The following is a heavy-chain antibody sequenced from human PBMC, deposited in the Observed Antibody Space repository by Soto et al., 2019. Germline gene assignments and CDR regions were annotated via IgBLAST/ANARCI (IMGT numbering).Heavy chain of an antibody. CDR1: GYTFTNYG. CDR3: ARGVGSGSYYNQYNWFDP. CDR2: INTYNGNT. J-gene: IGHJ5*02. V-gene: IGHV1-18*01. Sequence: ASVKVSCKASGYTFTNYGISWVRQAPGQGLEWMGWINTYNGNTNHAQKLQGRVTMTTDTSTSTAYMELRSLTSDDTAVYYCARGVGSGSYYNQYNWFDPWGQGTLVTVSS. D-gene: IGHD3-10*01.